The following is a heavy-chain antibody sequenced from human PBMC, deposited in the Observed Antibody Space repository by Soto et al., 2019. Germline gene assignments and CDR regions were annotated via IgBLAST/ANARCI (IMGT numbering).Heavy chain of an antibody. V-gene: IGHV3-48*02. CDR2: ISSSSSTI. CDR1: GFTFSSYS. CDR3: ARDLWNVVVVAATPSEKTNWFDP. D-gene: IGHD2-15*01. J-gene: IGHJ5*02. Sequence: GGSLRLSCAASGFTFSSYSMNWVRQAPGKGLEWVSYISSSSSTIYYADSVKGRFTISRDNAKNSLYLQMNSLRDEDTAVYYCARDLWNVVVVAATPSEKTNWFDPWGQGTLVTVSS.